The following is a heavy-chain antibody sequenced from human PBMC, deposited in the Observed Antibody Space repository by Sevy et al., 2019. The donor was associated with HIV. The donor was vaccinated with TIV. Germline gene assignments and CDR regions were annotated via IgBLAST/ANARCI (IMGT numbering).Heavy chain of an antibody. Sequence: GGSLRLSCAASGFTFNSHGMHWVRQAPGKGLEWVAVISYDGSYNYYADSVKGRFTISRDNSMNTLYLQMNSLRAEDTAVYYCAKDTVGYSFGSPGYYYGMDVWGQGTTVTVSS. CDR2: ISYDGSYN. J-gene: IGHJ6*02. CDR1: GFTFNSHG. V-gene: IGHV3-30*18. CDR3: AKDTVGYSFGSPGYYYGMDV. D-gene: IGHD5-18*01.